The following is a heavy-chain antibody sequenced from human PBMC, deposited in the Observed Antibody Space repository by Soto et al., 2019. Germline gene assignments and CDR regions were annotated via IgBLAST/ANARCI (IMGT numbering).Heavy chain of an antibody. V-gene: IGHV3-30*03. CDR3: GNMDV. CDR1: GFTFSSYG. Sequence: ESGGGVVQPGRSLRLSCAASGFTFSSYGMHWVRQAPGKGLEWVAVISYDGSNKYYADSVKGRFTISRDNSKNTLYLQMNSLRAEDTAVYYCGNMDVWGQGTTVTVSS. J-gene: IGHJ6*02. CDR2: ISYDGSNK.